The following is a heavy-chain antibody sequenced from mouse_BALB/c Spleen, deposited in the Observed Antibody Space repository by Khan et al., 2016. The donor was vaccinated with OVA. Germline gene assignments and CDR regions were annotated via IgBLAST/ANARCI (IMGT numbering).Heavy chain of an antibody. CDR1: GYSITSEFA. CDR2: INYSGNT. CDR3: ARKNYYDYDPFPY. Sequence: EVQLQESGPGLVKPSQSLSLTCTVTGYSITSEFAWNCLRPFPGNKLELMGYINYSGNTRFNPSLKSRTSITRDSSKHQFFLLLNSVTTENKATDYCARKNYYDYDPFPYWGQGTLVTVSS. V-gene: IGHV3-2*02. D-gene: IGHD2-4*01. J-gene: IGHJ3*01.